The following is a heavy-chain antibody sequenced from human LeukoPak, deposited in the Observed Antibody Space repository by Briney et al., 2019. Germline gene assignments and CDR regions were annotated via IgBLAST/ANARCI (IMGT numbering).Heavy chain of an antibody. CDR3: ARDWRRTTMVRGYYYYYGMDV. V-gene: IGHV4-4*07. CDR2: IYSSGST. Sequence: SETLSLTCTVSGGSISSYYWSWIRQPAGKGLEWISRIYSSGSTNYNPSLKSRVTMSADTSKNQFSLKLSSVTAADTAVYYCARDWRRTTMVRGYYYYYGMDVWGQGTTVTVSS. D-gene: IGHD3-10*01. J-gene: IGHJ6*02. CDR1: GGSISSYY.